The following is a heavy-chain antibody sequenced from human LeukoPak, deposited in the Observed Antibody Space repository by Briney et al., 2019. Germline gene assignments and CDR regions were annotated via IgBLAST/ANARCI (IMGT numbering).Heavy chain of an antibody. CDR1: GYTFTSYD. J-gene: IGHJ6*03. D-gene: IGHD5-24*01. CDR3: ARVPPEMATEGYYYYYYMDV. CDR2: MNPNTGNT. V-gene: IGHV1-8*03. Sequence: ASVKVSCKASGYTFTSYDINWVRQASGQGLEWMGWMNPNTGNTGYAQKFQGRVTITRNTSISTVYMELSSLRSEDTAVYYCARVPPEMATEGYYYYYYMDVWGKGTTVTVSS.